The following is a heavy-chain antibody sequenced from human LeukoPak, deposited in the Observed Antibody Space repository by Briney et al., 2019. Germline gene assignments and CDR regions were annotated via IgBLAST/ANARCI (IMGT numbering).Heavy chain of an antibody. CDR3: ARATILYSSSAEFDY. V-gene: IGHV4-28*03. D-gene: IGHD6-6*01. J-gene: IGHJ4*02. CDR1: GYSISSSNW. CDR2: INHSGST. Sequence: PSDTLSLTCAVSGYSISSSNWWGWIRQPPGKGLEWIGEINHSGSTNYNPSLKSRVTISVDTSKNQFSLKLSSVTAADTAVYYCARATILYSSSAEFDYWGQGTLVTVSS.